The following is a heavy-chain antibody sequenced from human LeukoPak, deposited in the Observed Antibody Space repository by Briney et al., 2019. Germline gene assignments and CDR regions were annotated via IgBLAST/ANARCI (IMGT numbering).Heavy chain of an antibody. D-gene: IGHD6-19*01. V-gene: IGHV5-51*01. J-gene: IGHJ4*02. Sequence: GESLKISCKGSGYSFTSYWIGWVRRLPGKGLEWMGIIYPGDSDTRYSPSFQGQVTISADKSISTAYLQWSSLKASDTAMYYCARVPYSSGWYHGDYWGQGTLVTVSS. CDR2: IYPGDSDT. CDR1: GYSFTSYW. CDR3: ARVPYSSGWYHGDY.